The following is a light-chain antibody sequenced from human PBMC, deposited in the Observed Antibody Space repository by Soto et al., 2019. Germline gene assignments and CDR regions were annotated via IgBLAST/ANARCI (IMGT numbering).Light chain of an antibody. CDR3: QHYNNWPVR. V-gene: IGKV3-15*01. CDR2: DAS. CDR1: QSVTNK. Sequence: EIGMTQSPGTLSVSPGERATLSCWASQSVTNKLAWYQQRPGQAPRLLIYDASARATGIPARFSGSGSGTEFTLTSSSLQSEDFAVYYGQHYNNWPVRFGPGTKVDIK. J-gene: IGKJ3*01.